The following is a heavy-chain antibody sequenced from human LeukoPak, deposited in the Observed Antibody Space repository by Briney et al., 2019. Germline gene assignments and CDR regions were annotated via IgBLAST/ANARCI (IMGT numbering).Heavy chain of an antibody. D-gene: IGHD1-26*01. CDR2: ISGRSSTI. Sequence: TGGSLRLSCAACAFTFGDYSMNWVRQAPGKGLEWISYISGRSSTIYYADSVRGRFTISRDNSKNSMYLQMNSLRSEDPAVYYCARGRLTSGSYFFDYWGQGTLVTVSS. V-gene: IGHV3-48*01. J-gene: IGHJ4*02. CDR3: ARGRLTSGSYFFDY. CDR1: AFTFGDYS.